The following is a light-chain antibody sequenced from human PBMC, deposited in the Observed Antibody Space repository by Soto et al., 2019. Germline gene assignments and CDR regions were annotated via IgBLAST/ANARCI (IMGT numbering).Light chain of an antibody. CDR1: QSITNC. CDR3: QQSYSTPLT. V-gene: IGKV1-39*01. CDR2: AAS. J-gene: IGKJ4*01. Sequence: DIQMTQSPSSLSSSVGDRVTITCRSSQSITNCFSWYQQKPGKAPKLLIYAASSLQSGVPSRFSGSGSGTDFPLTICLLQAADFATYYCQQSYSTPLTFGGGTRVEIK.